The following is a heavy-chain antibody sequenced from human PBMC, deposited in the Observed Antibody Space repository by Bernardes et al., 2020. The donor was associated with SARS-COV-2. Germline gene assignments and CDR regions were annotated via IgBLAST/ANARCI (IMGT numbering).Heavy chain of an antibody. V-gene: IGHV3-30-3*01. CDR2: ISYDGSNK. D-gene: IGHD3-22*01. Sequence: GGSLRLSCAASGFTFSSYAMHWVRQAPGKGLEWVAVISYDGSNKYYADSVKGRFTISRDNSKNTLYLQMNSLRAEDTAVYYCARDRSSGYPIYGFRFDYWGQGTLVTVSS. CDR3: ARDRSSGYPIYGFRFDY. CDR1: GFTFSSYA. J-gene: IGHJ4*02.